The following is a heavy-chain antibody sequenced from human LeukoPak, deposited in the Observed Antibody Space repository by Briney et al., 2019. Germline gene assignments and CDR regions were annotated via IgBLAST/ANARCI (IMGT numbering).Heavy chain of an antibody. J-gene: IGHJ4*02. CDR1: GYKFSSYG. CDR3: AREVPMSGGASDY. Sequence: ASVKVSCKTSGYKFSSYGITWVRQAPGQGLEWMGWISTFNGYTNYAQKFQGRVAMTIDTSTSTAYMALRSLRSDDTAVYYCAREVPMSGGASDYWGQGTLVSVSS. D-gene: IGHD1-26*01. V-gene: IGHV1-18*04. CDR2: ISTFNGYT.